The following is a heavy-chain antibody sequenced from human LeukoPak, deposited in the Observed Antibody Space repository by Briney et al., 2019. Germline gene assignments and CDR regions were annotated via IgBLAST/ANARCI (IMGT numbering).Heavy chain of an antibody. CDR2: IYYSGST. D-gene: IGHD3-16*01. V-gene: IGHV4-59*01. J-gene: IGHJ4*02. CDR1: GGSISSYY. Sequence: PSETLSLTCTVSGGSISSYYWSWIRQPPGKGLEWIGYIYYSGSTNYNPSLKSRVTISVDTSKNQFSLKLSSVTAADTAVYYCARLYYDYVWGTRADYWGQGTLVTVSS. CDR3: ARLYYDYVWGTRADY.